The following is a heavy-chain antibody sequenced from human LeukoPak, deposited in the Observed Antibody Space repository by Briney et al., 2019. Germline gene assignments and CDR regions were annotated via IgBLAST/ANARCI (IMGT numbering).Heavy chain of an antibody. CDR3: ARESLGRFLEWLTIDY. D-gene: IGHD3-3*01. Sequence: PGGSLRLSCAASGFTFSSYAMHWVRQAPGKGLEWVAVISYDGSNKYYADSVRGRFTISRDNSKNTLYLQMNSLRAEDTAVYYCARESLGRFLEWLTIDYWGQGTLVTVSS. CDR1: GFTFSSYA. CDR2: ISYDGSNK. V-gene: IGHV3-30-3*01. J-gene: IGHJ4*02.